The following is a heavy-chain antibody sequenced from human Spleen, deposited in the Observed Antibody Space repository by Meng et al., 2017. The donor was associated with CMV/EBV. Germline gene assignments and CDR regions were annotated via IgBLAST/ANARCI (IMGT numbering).Heavy chain of an antibody. CDR3: ARQYSSSYYSDY. D-gene: IGHD6-6*01. Sequence: TCGVYAESLSGYYWSWIRQSPGKGLEWIGEIRHSGDITNYNPSLKSRGTISIDTSKKQFSLKLSAMTAADTAVYYCARQYSSSYYSDYWGQGTLVTVSS. CDR2: IRHSGDIT. CDR1: AESLSGYY. V-gene: IGHV4-34*01. J-gene: IGHJ4*02.